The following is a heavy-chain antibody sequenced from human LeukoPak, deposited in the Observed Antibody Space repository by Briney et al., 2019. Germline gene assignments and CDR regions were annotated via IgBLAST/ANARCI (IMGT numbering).Heavy chain of an antibody. J-gene: IGHJ4*02. CDR2: ICSSIGCT. CDR1: AFTFSSHP. D-gene: IGHD1-1*01. Sequence: GGSLRLSCAASAFTFSSHPMGWVRRAPGKGLEWVSSICSSIGCTYYADSVRGRFAISRDDSKNTLYLQMNSLRAEDTAVYYCARISLAPSDNFDSWGQGTLVTVSS. CDR3: ARISLAPSDNFDS. V-gene: IGHV3-23*01.